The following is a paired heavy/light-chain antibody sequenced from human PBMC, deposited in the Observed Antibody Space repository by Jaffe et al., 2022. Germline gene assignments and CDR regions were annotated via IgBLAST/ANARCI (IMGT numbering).Heavy chain of an antibody. J-gene: IGHJ4*02. V-gene: IGHV3-66*02. Sequence: EVQLVESGGTLVQPGGSLRLSCAASKFTFTNNYMNWVRQAPGKGLEWVSIIYSDGTTYYADSVKGRFTISRDNSKSMLYLQMNSLRSEDTAVYYCAREWRFGELGWGQGTLVTVSS. CDR1: KFTFTNNY. CDR3: AREWRFGELG. CDR2: IYSDGTT. D-gene: IGHD3-10*01.
Light chain of an antibody. CDR1: QSLVHIDGNTY. V-gene: IGKV2-24*01. CDR3: TQAAQFPFT. CDR2: RVS. Sequence: DIVMTQTPLSLPVTLGQPASISCRSSQSLVHIDGNTYLSWLQQRPGQPPRLLIYRVSNRFSGVPDRFSGSGEGTNFTLKINRVEAEDVGVYYCTQAAQFPFTFGPGTKVDIK. J-gene: IGKJ3*01.